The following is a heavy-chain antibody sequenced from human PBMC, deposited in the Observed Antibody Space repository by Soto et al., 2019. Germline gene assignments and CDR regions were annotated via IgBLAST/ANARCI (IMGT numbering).Heavy chain of an antibody. J-gene: IGHJ5*02. CDR2: IIPIFETT. D-gene: IGHD3-3*01. CDR3: ARVGYDFWSGYHKINWFDP. V-gene: IGHV1-69*06. Sequence: SVKVSCKASGGTFNSQTISWVRQAPGKGLEWMGGIIPIFETTNYAQEFQGRVTITADTSASTVYMELRSLRSDDTAVYYCARVGYDFWSGYHKINWFDPWGQGTLVTVSS. CDR1: GGTFNSQT.